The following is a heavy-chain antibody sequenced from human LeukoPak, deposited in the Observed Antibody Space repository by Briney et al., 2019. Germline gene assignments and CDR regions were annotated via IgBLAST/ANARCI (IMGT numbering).Heavy chain of an antibody. D-gene: IGHD3-22*01. CDR1: GGTFSSYA. J-gene: IGHJ4*02. V-gene: IGHV1-69*13. CDR3: AMYYYDSSGYYYRNLNGY. Sequence: SVTVSCKASGGTFSSYAISWVRQAPGQGLEWMGGIIPIFGTANYAQKFQGRVTITADESTSTAYMELSSLRSEDTAVYYCAMYYYDSSGYYYRNLNGYWGQGTLVTVSS. CDR2: IIPIFGTA.